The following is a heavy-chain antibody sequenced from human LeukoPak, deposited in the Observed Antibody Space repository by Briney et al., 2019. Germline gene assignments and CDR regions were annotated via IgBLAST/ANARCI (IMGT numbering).Heavy chain of an antibody. J-gene: IGHJ4*02. CDR3: ARDRYDILTGYTPISDY. V-gene: IGHV1-69*04. CDR2: IIPILGIA. CDR1: GGTFSSYA. Sequence: SVKVSCKASGGTFSSYAISWVRQAPGQGLEWMGRIIPILGIANYARKFQGRVTITADKSTSTAYMELSSLRSEGTAVYYCARDRYDILTGYTPISDYWGQGTLVTVSS. D-gene: IGHD3-9*01.